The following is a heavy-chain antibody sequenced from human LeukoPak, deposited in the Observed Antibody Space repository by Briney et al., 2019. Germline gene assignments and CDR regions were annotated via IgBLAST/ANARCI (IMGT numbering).Heavy chain of an antibody. CDR2: IIPIFGTA. CDR3: AREWVYSNYSGRPVYYYYMDV. D-gene: IGHD4-11*01. Sequence: SVKVSCKASGGTFSSYAISWVRQAPGQGLERMGRIIPIFGTANYAQKFQGRVTITTDESTSTAYMELSSLRSEDTAVYYCAREWVYSNYSGRPVYYYYMDVWGKGTTVTVSS. J-gene: IGHJ6*03. CDR1: GGTFSSYA. V-gene: IGHV1-69*05.